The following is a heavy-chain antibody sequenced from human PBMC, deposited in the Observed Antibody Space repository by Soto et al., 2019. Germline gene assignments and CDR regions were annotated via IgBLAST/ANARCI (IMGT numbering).Heavy chain of an antibody. CDR3: VRDSQLLDSGVVIPTWFDY. CDR2: ISATTGNT. V-gene: IGHV3-23*01. J-gene: IGHJ5*01. Sequence: EVRLSESGGGLVQPGESLRLSCAASGFNFSIYSMIWVRQAPGKGLEWVSGISATTGNTYYTNSVKGRFTISRDNFENTLFLQMNNLRAEDTALYYCVRDSQLLDSGVVIPTWFDYWGQGTLVTVSS. CDR1: GFNFSIYS. D-gene: IGHD3-3*01.